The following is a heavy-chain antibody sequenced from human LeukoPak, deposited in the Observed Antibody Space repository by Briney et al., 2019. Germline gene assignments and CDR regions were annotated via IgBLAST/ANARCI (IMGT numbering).Heavy chain of an antibody. Sequence: GGSLGLSCAASGLTFSSYTMNWVRQAPGKGLEWVSYIRSSSGYIYYADSVRGRFTISRDNAKKSLYLQMNSLRAEDTAVYYCATDRDTSGYYFDAFDIWGQGTMVTVSS. J-gene: IGHJ3*02. CDR2: IRSSSGYI. V-gene: IGHV3-21*01. D-gene: IGHD3-22*01. CDR1: GLTFSSYT. CDR3: ATDRDTSGYYFDAFDI.